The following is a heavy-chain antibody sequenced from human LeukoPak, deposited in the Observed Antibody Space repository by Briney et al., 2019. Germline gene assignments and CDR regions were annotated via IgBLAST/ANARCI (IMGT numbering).Heavy chain of an antibody. CDR1: GGSFSGYY. CDR2: IYYSGST. J-gene: IGHJ6*03. V-gene: IGHV4-59*01. Sequence: SETLSLTCAVYGGSFSGYYWSWIRQPPGKGLEWIGYIYYSGSTNYNPSLKSRVTISVDTSKNQFSLKLSSVTAADTAVYYCARGGRESGHSLEWLLSGSDYYYMDVWGKGTTVTVSS. CDR3: ARGGRESGHSLEWLLSGSDYYYMDV. D-gene: IGHD3-3*01.